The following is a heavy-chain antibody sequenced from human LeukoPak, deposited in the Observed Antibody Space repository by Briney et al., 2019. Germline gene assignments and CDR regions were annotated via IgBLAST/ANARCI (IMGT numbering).Heavy chain of an antibody. CDR1: GGTFSSYA. CDR2: IIPILGIA. CDR3: ARELEYYYDSSGYYYFDY. D-gene: IGHD3-22*01. J-gene: IGHJ4*02. Sequence: ASVKVSCKASGGTFSSYAISGVRQAPGQGLEWMGRIIPILGIANYAQKFQGRVTITADKSTSTAYMELSSLRSEDTAVYCCARELEYYYDSSGYYYFDYWGQGTLVTVSS. V-gene: IGHV1-69*04.